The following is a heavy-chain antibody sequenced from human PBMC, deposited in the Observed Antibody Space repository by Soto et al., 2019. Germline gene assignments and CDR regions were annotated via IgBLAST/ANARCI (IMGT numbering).Heavy chain of an antibody. Sequence: EVQLVESGGGLVKPGGSLRLSCAASGFTFSSYSMNWVRQAPGKGLEWVSSISSSSSYIYYADSVKGRFTISRDNAKNSLFLQMNSLRAEDTAVYYCARASWNEPYYFDYWGQGTLVTVSS. D-gene: IGHD1-1*01. J-gene: IGHJ4*02. CDR2: ISSSSSYI. CDR3: ARASWNEPYYFDY. V-gene: IGHV3-21*01. CDR1: GFTFSSYS.